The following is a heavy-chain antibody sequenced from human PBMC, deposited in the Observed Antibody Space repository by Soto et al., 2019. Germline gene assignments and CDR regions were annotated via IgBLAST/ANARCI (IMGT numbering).Heavy chain of an antibody. CDR1: GGSISSSNW. V-gene: IGHV4-4*02. CDR2: IYHSGST. J-gene: IGHJ3*02. CDR3: ATAEGGYSSSIGAFDI. Sequence: SEPLSLTCAVSGGSISSSNWWSWVRQPPGKGMEWIGEIYHSGSTNYNPSLKSRVTISVDKSKNQFSLKLSSVTAEDTAVYYCATAEGGYSSSIGAFDIWGQGTMVTVSS. D-gene: IGHD6-19*01.